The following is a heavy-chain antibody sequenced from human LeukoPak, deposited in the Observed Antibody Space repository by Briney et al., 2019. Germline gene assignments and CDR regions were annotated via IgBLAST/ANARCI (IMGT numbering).Heavy chain of an antibody. J-gene: IGHJ5*02. CDR3: ARDPQYSSGWYDAWFDP. CDR1: GFTFSSYE. V-gene: IGHV3-48*03. D-gene: IGHD6-19*01. CDR2: ITSSGSAV. Sequence: PGGSLRLSCAASGFTFSSYEMNWVRQAPGKGLEWVSYITSSGSAVYYADSVKGRFTISRDNAKNSLYLQMNSLRAEDTAAYYCARDPQYSSGWYDAWFDPWGQGTLVTVSS.